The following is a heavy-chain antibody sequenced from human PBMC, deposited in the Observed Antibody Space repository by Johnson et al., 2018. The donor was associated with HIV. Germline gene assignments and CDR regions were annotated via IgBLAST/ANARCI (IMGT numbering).Heavy chain of an antibody. V-gene: IGHV3-53*01. CDR2: IYSGGST. CDR1: GFTVSSNY. J-gene: IGHJ3*02. CDR3: ARLDTSRRDAFDI. Sequence: VQLVESGGGLIQPGGSLRLSCAASGFTVSSNYMNWVRQAPGKGLEWVSVIYSGGSTYYADSVKGRFTIPRDTSQHTPYLQMNSLRAEDTAVYYRARLDTSRRDAFDIWGQGTMVTVSS.